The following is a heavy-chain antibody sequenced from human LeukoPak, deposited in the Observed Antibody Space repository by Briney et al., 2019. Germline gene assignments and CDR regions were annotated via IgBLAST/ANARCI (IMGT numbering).Heavy chain of an antibody. CDR3: ARDSGGATTGYFDY. CDR1: GGTFSSYA. J-gene: IGHJ4*02. D-gene: IGHD1-26*01. V-gene: IGHV1-69*04. CDR2: IIPILGIA. Sequence: GASVKVSCKACGGTFSSYAISLVRQAPGQGLEWMGRIIPILGIANYAQKFQGRVTITADKSTSTAYMELSSLRSEDTAVYYCARDSGGATTGYFDYWGQGTLVTVSS.